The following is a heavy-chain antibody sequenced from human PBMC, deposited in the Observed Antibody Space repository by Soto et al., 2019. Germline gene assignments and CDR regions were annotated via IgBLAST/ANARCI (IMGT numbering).Heavy chain of an antibody. CDR2: IDPSDSYT. CDR1: GYSFTSYW. D-gene: IGHD3-10*01. Sequence: PGESLKISCKGSGYSFTSYWISWVRQMPGKGLEWMGRIDPSDSYTNYSPSFQGHVTISADKSISTAYLQWSSLKASDTAMYYCARHYYYGSGSYFMYYYGMDVWGQGTTVTVSS. V-gene: IGHV5-10-1*01. J-gene: IGHJ6*02. CDR3: ARHYYYGSGSYFMYYYGMDV.